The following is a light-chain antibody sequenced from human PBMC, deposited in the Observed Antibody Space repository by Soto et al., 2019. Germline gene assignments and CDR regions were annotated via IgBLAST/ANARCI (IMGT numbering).Light chain of an antibody. CDR1: QSVINQ. CDR3: QQYGNSPIT. CDR2: DAS. V-gene: IGKV3-11*01. J-gene: IGKJ5*01. Sequence: EIVLTQSPATMSLSPGERATLSCRASQSVINQLAWYQQKPGQAPRLLISDASNRATGIPARFSGSGSGTDFTLTISRLEPEDFAVYYCQQYGNSPITFGQGTRLEIK.